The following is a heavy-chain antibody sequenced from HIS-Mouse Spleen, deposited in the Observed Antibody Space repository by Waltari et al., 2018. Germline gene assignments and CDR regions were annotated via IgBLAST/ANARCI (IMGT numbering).Heavy chain of an antibody. CDR1: GGSISSYY. CDR3: ARAYYGSGSYRFDWFDP. Sequence: QVQLQESGPGLVKPSETLSLTCTVSGGSISSYYWSWIRQPPGKGLEWIGYIYYSGSTNYNPSLKGRVTISVDTSKNQFSLKLSSVTAADTAVYYCARAYYGSGSYRFDWFDPWGQGTLVTVSS. V-gene: IGHV4-59*01. CDR2: IYYSGST. J-gene: IGHJ5*02. D-gene: IGHD3-10*01.